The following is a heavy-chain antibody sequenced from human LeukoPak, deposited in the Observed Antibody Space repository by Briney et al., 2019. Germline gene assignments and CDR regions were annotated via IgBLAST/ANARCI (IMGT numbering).Heavy chain of an antibody. D-gene: IGHD2-15*01. CDR3: AKGGDCSGGTCLTTIDF. CDR2: INWNGGDT. J-gene: IGHJ4*02. Sequence: GGSLRLCCAASGFPFNDYAMHWVRQAPGKGLEWVSGINWNGGDTGYADSVQGRFTISRDNAKISLYPQMNSLRTEDTALYYCAKGGDCSGGTCLTTIDFWGQGTLVTVSS. CDR1: GFPFNDYA. V-gene: IGHV3-9*01.